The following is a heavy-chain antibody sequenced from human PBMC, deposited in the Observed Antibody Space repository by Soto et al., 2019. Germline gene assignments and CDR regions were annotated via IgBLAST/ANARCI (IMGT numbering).Heavy chain of an antibody. Sequence: GGSLRLSCTASGFTFGDYAMSWFRQAPGKGLEWVGFIRSKAYGGTTEYAASVKGRFTISRDDSKSIAYLQMNSLKTEDTAVYYCTRIPTTPEGSAFDIWGQGTMVTVSS. CDR3: TRIPTTPEGSAFDI. D-gene: IGHD4-17*01. J-gene: IGHJ3*02. V-gene: IGHV3-49*03. CDR2: IRSKAYGGTT. CDR1: GFTFGDYA.